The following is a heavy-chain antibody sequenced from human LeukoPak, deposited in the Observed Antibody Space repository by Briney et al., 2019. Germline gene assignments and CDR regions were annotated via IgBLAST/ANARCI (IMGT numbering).Heavy chain of an antibody. CDR3: ARGVADADY. CDR1: CGSISSYY. J-gene: IGHJ4*02. Sequence: SETLSLTCTVSCGSISSYYWLWLRQPPGKGLEWIGYIYYSGSTNYNPSLKSRVTISVDTSKNQFSLKLSSVTAADAAVYYCARGVADADYWGQGTLVTVSS. D-gene: IGHD6-19*01. V-gene: IGHV4-59*01. CDR2: IYYSGST.